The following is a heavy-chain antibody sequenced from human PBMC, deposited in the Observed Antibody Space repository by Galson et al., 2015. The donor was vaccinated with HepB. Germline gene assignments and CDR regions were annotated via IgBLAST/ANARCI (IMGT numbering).Heavy chain of an antibody. CDR2: IAYDGGYE. J-gene: IGHJ6*02. Sequence: SLRLSCAASGFTFSHYGMHWVRQAPGKGLKWVALIAYDGGYEYYADSVKGRFTISRDNSKNTLILQMNSLRLEDTAVYYCAKIAAAGTPHYAMDVWGQGTTVTVSS. D-gene: IGHD6-13*01. CDR3: AKIAAAGTPHYAMDV. CDR1: GFTFSHYG. V-gene: IGHV3-30*18.